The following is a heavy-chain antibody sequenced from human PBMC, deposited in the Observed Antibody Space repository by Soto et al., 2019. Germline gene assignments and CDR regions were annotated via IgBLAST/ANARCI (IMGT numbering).Heavy chain of an antibody. V-gene: IGHV4-59*01. Sequence: QVQLQESGPGLVKPSETLSLTCTVSGGSISSYYWSWIRQPPGKGLEWIGYIYYSGSTNYNPSLKSRVTISVDTSKNQFSLKLSSVTAADTAVYYCARDERGVHSYWGQGTLVTVSS. CDR1: GGSISSYY. J-gene: IGHJ4*02. CDR3: ARDERGVHSY. CDR2: IYYSGST.